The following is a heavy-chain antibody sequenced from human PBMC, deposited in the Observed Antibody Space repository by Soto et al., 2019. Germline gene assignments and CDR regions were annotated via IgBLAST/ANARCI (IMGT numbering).Heavy chain of an antibody. D-gene: IGHD3-22*01. J-gene: IGHJ4*02. CDR3: ATKRGYYDSGGPLDY. CDR1: GYSFSSYA. CDR2: INDNGGTT. Sequence: PGGSLRLSCAASGYSFSSYAMSWVRQAPGKGLEWVSFINDNGGTTYYADFVKGRFTVSRDNSKNTPYLQMNSLTVEDTAVYYCATKRGYYDSGGPLDYWGQGTLVTVSS. V-gene: IGHV3-23*01.